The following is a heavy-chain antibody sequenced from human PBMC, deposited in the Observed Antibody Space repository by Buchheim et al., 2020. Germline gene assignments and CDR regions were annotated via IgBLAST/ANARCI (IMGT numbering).Heavy chain of an antibody. Sequence: QVQLQQWGAGLLKPSETLSLTCAVYGGSFSGYYWSWIRQPPGKGLEWIGEINHSGSTNYNPSLKSRVTISVDTSKNQFSLKPSSVTDADTAVYSCARERLRVVVVPAALDDWGQGTL. CDR3: ARERLRVVVVPAALDD. CDR1: GGSFSGYY. J-gene: IGHJ4*02. V-gene: IGHV4-34*01. D-gene: IGHD2-2*01. CDR2: INHSGST.